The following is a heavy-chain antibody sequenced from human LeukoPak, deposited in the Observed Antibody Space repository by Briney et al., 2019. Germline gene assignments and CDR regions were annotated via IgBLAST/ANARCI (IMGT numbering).Heavy chain of an antibody. J-gene: IGHJ3*02. V-gene: IGHV3-30*04. D-gene: IGHD6-19*01. CDR3: ARLAVAGTKINDAFDI. Sequence: GRSLRLSCGASGFTLSRFAMHWVRQAPGKGLEWVALITYDGSNQYYADSVKGRFTFSKDSSKNTLYLQTNSLRAEDTAMYYCARLAVAGTKINDAFDIWGQGTTVTVSS. CDR1: GFTLSRFA. CDR2: ITYDGSNQ.